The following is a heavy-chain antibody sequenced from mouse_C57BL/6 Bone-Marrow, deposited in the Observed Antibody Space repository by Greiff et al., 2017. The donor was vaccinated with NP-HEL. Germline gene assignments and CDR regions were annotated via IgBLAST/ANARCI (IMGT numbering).Heavy chain of an antibody. CDR3: AFLYGYSAWFAY. V-gene: IGHV1-74*01. J-gene: IGHJ3*01. D-gene: IGHD2-2*01. Sequence: QVQLQQPGAELVKPGASVKVSCKASGYTFTSYWMHWVKQRPGQGLEWIGRIHPSDSDTNYNQKFKGKATLTVDKSSSTAYMQLSSLTSEDSAVYYCAFLYGYSAWFAYWGQGTLVTVSA. CDR2: IHPSDSDT. CDR1: GYTFTSYW.